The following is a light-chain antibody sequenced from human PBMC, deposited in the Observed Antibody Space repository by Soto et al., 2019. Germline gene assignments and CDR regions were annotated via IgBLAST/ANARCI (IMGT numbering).Light chain of an antibody. CDR3: MQNTHWPRT. V-gene: IGKV2-30*01. CDR1: QALVYGDGNTY. CDR2: NVS. J-gene: IGKJ1*01. Sequence: DVVLTQSPLSLPVTLGQPASISCTSSQALVYGDGNTYLIWVQQRPGQSPRGLIYNVSRRDSGVPARVSGSGSGTDFTLKISRVEAEDVGIYYCMQNTHWPRTFGQGTKVEIK.